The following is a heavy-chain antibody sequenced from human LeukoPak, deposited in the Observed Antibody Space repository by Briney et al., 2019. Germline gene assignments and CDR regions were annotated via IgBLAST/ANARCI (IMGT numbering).Heavy chain of an antibody. CDR3: ARWAGYCRITNCYSAFDY. D-gene: IGHD2-2*02. J-gene: IGHJ4*02. V-gene: IGHV1-69*13. Sequence: GASLKVSCKASGGTFSNYAISWVRQAPGQGLEWMGGITPIFATPSYAQKFQGRVTITADESTSTAYMELSGLRSEDTAVYYCARWAGYCRITNCYSAFDYWGQGTLVTVSS. CDR1: GGTFSNYA. CDR2: ITPIFATP.